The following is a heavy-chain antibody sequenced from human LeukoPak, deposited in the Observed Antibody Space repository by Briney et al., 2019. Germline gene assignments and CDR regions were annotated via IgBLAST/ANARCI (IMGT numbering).Heavy chain of an antibody. CDR2: IRYDGSNK. V-gene: IGHV3-33*08. CDR3: TRPITYDSSGYYPTRDYYYYMDV. J-gene: IGHJ6*03. D-gene: IGHD3-22*01. CDR1: GFTFSGYS. Sequence: GGSLRLSCAASGFTFSGYSMNWVRQAPGKGLEWVAFIRYDGSNKYYADSVKGRFTISRDNSKNTLYLQMNSLKTEDTAVYYCTRPITYDSSGYYPTRDYYYYMDVWGKGTTVTVSS.